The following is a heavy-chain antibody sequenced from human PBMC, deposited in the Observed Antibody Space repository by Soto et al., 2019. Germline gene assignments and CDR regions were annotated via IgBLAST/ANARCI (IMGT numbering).Heavy chain of an antibody. V-gene: IGHV1-18*01. CDR2: ISACNGNT. CDR1: GYTFTSYG. Sequence: ASVKVSCKASGYTFTSYGISWVRQAPGQGLEWMGWISACNGNTNYAQKLQGRVTMTTDTSTSTAYMELRSLRSDDTAVYYCARDHKYYDSSCYLSGYYYYVMDVWGKGTTVTVSS. CDR3: ARDHKYYDSSCYLSGYYYYVMDV. D-gene: IGHD3-22*01. J-gene: IGHJ6*04.